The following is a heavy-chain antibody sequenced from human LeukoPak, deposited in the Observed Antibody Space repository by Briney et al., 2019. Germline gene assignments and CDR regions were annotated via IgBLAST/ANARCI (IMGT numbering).Heavy chain of an antibody. D-gene: IGHD6-13*01. CDR3: AREDSSWASDYYYMYV. CDR2: ISRSSSYI. Sequence: GGSLRLSCAASGVTFSSYSMNWVRQAPGKGLEWVSSISRSSSYIYYADSVKGRFTISRDNAKNSLYLQMNSLRAEDTAVYYCAREDSSWASDYYYMYVWGKGTTVTVSS. J-gene: IGHJ6*03. V-gene: IGHV3-21*01. CDR1: GVTFSSYS.